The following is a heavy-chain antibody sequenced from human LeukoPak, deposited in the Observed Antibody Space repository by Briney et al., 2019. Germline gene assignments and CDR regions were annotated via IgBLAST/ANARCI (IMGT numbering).Heavy chain of an antibody. V-gene: IGHV3-23*01. CDR1: GFTFSDYF. CDR3: AKDRGGYDYGDVY. J-gene: IGHJ4*02. Sequence: GGSLRLSCAASGFTFSDYFMSWVRQAPGKGLEWVSAISGSGGSTYYADSVKGRFTISRDNSKNTLYLQMNSLRAEDTAVYYCAKDRGGYDYGDVYWGQGTLVTVSS. CDR2: ISGSGGST. D-gene: IGHD4-17*01.